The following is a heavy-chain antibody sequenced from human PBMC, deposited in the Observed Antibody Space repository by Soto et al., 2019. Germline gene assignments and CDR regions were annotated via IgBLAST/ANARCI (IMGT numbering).Heavy chain of an antibody. J-gene: IGHJ5*02. CDR3: ARGSPIQTYDFWSGSWFDP. CDR1: GDSVISGSYY. D-gene: IGHD3-3*01. CDR2: IYYSGST. V-gene: IGHV4-61*01. Sequence: PSETLSLTCTVSGDSVISGSYYWSWIRQPPGTGLEWIGYIYYSGSTNYNPSLKSRVTISVDTSKNQFSLKLSSVTAADTAVYYCARGSPIQTYDFWSGSWFDPWGQGTLVTVSS.